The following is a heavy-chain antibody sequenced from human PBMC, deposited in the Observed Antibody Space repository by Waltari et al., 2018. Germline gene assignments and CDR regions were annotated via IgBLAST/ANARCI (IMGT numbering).Heavy chain of an antibody. J-gene: IGHJ6*03. CDR3: ARANTAMVIYDYYYMDV. CDR1: GFTFSSYA. Sequence: QVQLVESGGGVVQPGRSLRLSCAASGFTFSSYAMHWVRQAPGKGLEWVAVISYDGSNKNNADSEKGRFTISRDNSKTTLYLKMNSLRAEDTAVYYCARANTAMVIYDYYYMDVWGKGTTVTVSS. V-gene: IGHV3-30*01. CDR2: ISYDGSNK. D-gene: IGHD5-18*01.